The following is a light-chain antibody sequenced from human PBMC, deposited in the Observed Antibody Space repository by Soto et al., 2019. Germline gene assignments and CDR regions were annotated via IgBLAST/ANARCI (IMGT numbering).Light chain of an antibody. CDR1: SSNIGGNS. J-gene: IGLJ1*01. V-gene: IGLV1-51*01. Sequence: TQPPSVSAAPGQKVTISCSASSSNIGGNSVSGYQQLPGTAPKLLIYDDNKRPSGIPDRFSGSKSGTSATLGITGFQTGDEADYYCGSWDSSLSAYVFGTGTKVTVL. CDR2: DDN. CDR3: GSWDSSLSAYV.